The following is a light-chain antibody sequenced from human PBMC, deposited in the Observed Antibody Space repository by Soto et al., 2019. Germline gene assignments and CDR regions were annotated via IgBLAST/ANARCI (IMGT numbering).Light chain of an antibody. CDR2: DVS. CDR3: NPFTRSVPPR. CDR1: SSDVGGHNS. J-gene: IGLJ1*01. Sequence: QSVRTQPPSVSGSPGQSITISCTGTSSDVGGHNSVSWYRQDPGKAPKLMIYDVSNRPSGVSGRFSGSKSGNTASLTISGLQIEVEDDYYCNPFTRSVPPRFCTGTKFTVL. V-gene: IGLV2-14*01.